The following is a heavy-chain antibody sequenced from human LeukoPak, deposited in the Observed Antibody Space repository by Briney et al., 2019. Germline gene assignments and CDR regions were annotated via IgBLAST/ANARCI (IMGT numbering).Heavy chain of an antibody. CDR1: GFTFDDYA. D-gene: IGHD3-16*02. CDR2: ISGDGGST. V-gene: IGHV3-43*02. CDR3: AKDKTAYYDYVWGSYPRYYFDY. J-gene: IGHJ4*02. Sequence: GGSLRLSCAASGFTFDDYAMHWVRQAPGKGLEWVSLISGDGGSTYYADSVKGRFTISRDNSKNSLYLQMNGLRTEDAALYYCAKDKTAYYDYVWGSYPRYYFDYWGQGTLVTVSS.